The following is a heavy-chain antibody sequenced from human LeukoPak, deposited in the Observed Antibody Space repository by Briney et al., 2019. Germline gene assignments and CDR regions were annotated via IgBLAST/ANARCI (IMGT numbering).Heavy chain of an antibody. CDR2: MNPNSGRT. D-gene: IGHD4-23*01. V-gene: IGHV1-8*01. J-gene: IGHJ4*02. CDR3: TRETPSRYFDY. CDR1: GYTLTSYD. Sequence: ASVKVSCKASGYTLTSYDINWVRQATGQGLEWMGWMNPNSGRTGYSQKFQGRITITRNTSISTAYMELSSLRSEDTAVYYCTRETPSRYFDYWGQGTLVTVSS.